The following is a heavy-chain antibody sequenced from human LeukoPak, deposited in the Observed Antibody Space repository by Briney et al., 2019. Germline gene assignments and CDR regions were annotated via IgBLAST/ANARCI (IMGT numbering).Heavy chain of an antibody. Sequence: GGSLRLSCAASGFTFSSCWMSWVRQAPGRGLEWVANIKADGSAKYYVDSVKDRFTVSRDNAKNSLYLQMNSLRAEDTAVYYCARQKYYYDNNGYYVFDYWGQGTLVTVSS. CDR2: IKADGSAK. CDR3: ARQKYYYDNNGYYVFDY. J-gene: IGHJ4*02. V-gene: IGHV3-7*05. CDR1: GFTFSSCW. D-gene: IGHD3-22*01.